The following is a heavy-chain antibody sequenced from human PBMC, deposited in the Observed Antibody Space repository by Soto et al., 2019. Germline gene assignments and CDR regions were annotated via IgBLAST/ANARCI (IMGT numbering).Heavy chain of an antibody. CDR2: VNYNGIT. J-gene: IGHJ4*02. D-gene: IGHD3-10*01. Sequence: NPSETLSLTCTVSGGSVTSGSYYWSWIRQPPGKGLEWIGFVNYNGITNYNPSLKSRLTISRDTSKNQFTLKLRSVTAADTAVYYCARDPEYGSYFDYWGQGTLVTVS. CDR1: GGSVTSGSYY. V-gene: IGHV4-61*01. CDR3: ARDPEYGSYFDY.